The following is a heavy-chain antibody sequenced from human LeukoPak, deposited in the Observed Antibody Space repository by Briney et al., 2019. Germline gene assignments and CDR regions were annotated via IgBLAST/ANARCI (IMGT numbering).Heavy chain of an antibody. J-gene: IGHJ4*02. Sequence: GGSLRLSCAASGFTFSSYEMNWVRQAPGKGLEWVSYISSSGSTIYYADSVKGRFTISRDNAKNSLYLQMNSLRAEDTAVYYCARWPSVRGVIRGDYWGRGTVVTVSS. CDR2: ISSSGSTI. CDR3: ARWPSVRGVIRGDY. CDR1: GFTFSSYE. V-gene: IGHV3-48*03. D-gene: IGHD3-10*01.